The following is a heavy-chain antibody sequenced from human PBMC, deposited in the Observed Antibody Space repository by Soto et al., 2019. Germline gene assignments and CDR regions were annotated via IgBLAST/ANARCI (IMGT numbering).Heavy chain of an antibody. CDR1: GFTFTNAW. CDR3: TADPSQFDY. V-gene: IGHV3-15*01. CDR2: IKSKIDGGTT. J-gene: IGHJ4*02. Sequence: GGSLRLSCAASGFTFTNAWMNWVRQAPGKGLEWVGRIKSKIDGGTTDYAAPVKGRFTISRDDSKNTLFLQMNSLKTEDTAVYYCTADPSQFDYWGQGTLVTVS.